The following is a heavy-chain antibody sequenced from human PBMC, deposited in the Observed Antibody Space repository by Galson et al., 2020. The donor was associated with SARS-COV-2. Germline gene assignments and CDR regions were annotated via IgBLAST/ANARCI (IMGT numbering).Heavy chain of an antibody. CDR1: GYTFTSYG. J-gene: IGHJ6*02. CDR3: AREGAVSSSWYDPEFYYYYGMDV. V-gene: IGHV1-18*01. D-gene: IGHD6-13*01. CDR2: ISPYNGNT. Sequence: ASVKVSCKASGYTFTSYGISWVRQAPGQGLEWMGWISPYNGNTNYAQKLQGRVTMTTDTSTSTAYMELRSLRSDDTAVYYCAREGAVSSSWYDPEFYYYYGMDVWVQGTTVTVSS.